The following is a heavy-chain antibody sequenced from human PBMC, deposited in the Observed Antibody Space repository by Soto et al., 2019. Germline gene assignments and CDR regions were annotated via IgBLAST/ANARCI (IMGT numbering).Heavy chain of an antibody. J-gene: IGHJ4*02. D-gene: IGHD1-26*01. Sequence: SETLSLTCTVSGGSVNSGTYYWTWIRQPPGKGLESIAYIVYSDNTKDNPSLKSRVTMSRDTSKKHLSLRLSSVTAADTAIYYCARHYSDWAFDIWGQGSLVTVSS. CDR3: ARHYSDWAFDI. CDR1: GGSVNSGTYY. CDR2: IVYSDNT. V-gene: IGHV4-61*03.